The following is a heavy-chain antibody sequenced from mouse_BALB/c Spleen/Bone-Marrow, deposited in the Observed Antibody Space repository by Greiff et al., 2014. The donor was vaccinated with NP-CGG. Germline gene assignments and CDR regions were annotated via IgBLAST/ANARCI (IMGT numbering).Heavy chain of an antibody. CDR1: GYTFTGYW. CDR3: ARLIYGSSYIMDY. CDR2: INPSNGRI. V-gene: IGHV1S81*02. Sequence: VQLQQSGAELVKPGASVKLSCKASGYTFTGYWMYWVKQRPGQGLVWIGEINPSNGRINYNEKFKSKATLTVNESSSTTYMQLSSLTSEDAAVFYYARLIYGSSYIMDYWGQGTSVTVSS. J-gene: IGHJ4*01. D-gene: IGHD1-1*01.